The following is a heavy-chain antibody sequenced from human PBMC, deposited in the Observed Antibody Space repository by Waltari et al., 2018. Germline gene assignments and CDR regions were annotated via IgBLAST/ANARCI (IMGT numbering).Heavy chain of an antibody. CDR1: GGSISSSSYY. J-gene: IGHJ5*02. CDR2: IYYSGTT. Sequence: QLQLQESGPGLVKPSETLSLTCTVSGGSISSSSYYWGWIRQPPGKGLEWIGCIYYSGTTYYVPSSKIRVPISVDTSKNQFSLKRSSMTAADTAVYYCARDHEFQGWFDPWGQGTLVTVSS. V-gene: IGHV4-39*07. CDR3: ARDHEFQGWFDP.